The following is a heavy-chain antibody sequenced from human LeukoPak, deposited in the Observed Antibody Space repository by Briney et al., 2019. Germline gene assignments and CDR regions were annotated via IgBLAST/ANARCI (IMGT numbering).Heavy chain of an antibody. V-gene: IGHV3-48*03. D-gene: IGHD1-26*01. CDR1: GFTFSSYE. CDR2: ISSSGSTI. Sequence: PGGSLRLSCAASGFTFSSYEMNWVRQAPGKGLEWVSYISSSGSTIYYADSVKGRFTFSRDNAKNSLSLQMNSLRAEDTAVYYCARDGEVGVGRWFDPRGQGTLVTVSS. J-gene: IGHJ5*02. CDR3: ARDGEVGVGRWFDP.